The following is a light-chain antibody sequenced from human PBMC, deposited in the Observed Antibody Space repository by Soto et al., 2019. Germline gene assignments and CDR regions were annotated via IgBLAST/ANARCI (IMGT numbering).Light chain of an antibody. J-gene: IGLJ7*01. CDR1: SSNIGGNY. V-gene: IGLV1-47*01. CDR3: AAWDDSLSRAV. Sequence: QSVLTQPPSASGTPGQRVTISCSGSSSNIGGNYVYWYQQLPGTAPKLLIYRNNHRPSGVPDRFSGSKSGTSASLAISGLRSEDEAHYYCAAWDDSLSRAVFGGGTQLTVL. CDR2: RNN.